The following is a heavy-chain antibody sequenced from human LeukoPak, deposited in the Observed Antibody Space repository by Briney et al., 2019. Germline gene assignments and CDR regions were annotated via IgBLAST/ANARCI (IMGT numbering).Heavy chain of an antibody. V-gene: IGHV3-23*01. CDR2: ISTSGDGT. D-gene: IGHD1-1*01. J-gene: IGHJ4*02. Sequence: GGSLRLSCAAFGFTFSSHGMSWVRQTPGKGLEWVSSISTSGDGTVYADSVKGRATVSRDNSKNTLYLQVNSLRAADTAVYFCAKDVQSWPTYFDYWGQGTLVTVSS. CDR1: GFTFSSHG. CDR3: AKDVQSWPTYFDY.